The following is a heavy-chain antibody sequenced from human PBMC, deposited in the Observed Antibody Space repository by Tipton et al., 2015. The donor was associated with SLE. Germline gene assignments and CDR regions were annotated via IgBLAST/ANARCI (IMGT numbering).Heavy chain of an antibody. D-gene: IGHD2-2*01. V-gene: IGHV4-34*01. CDR2: IYHSGST. J-gene: IGHJ5*02. CDR1: GGSFSGYY. CDR3: ARDLEFCSSTSCSHGWFDP. Sequence: LRLSCAVYGGSFSGYYWSWIRQPPGKGLEWIGEIYHSGSTNYNPSLKSRVTISVDKSKNQLSLKLSSVTAADTAVYYCARDLEFCSSTSCSHGWFDPWGQGTLVTVSS.